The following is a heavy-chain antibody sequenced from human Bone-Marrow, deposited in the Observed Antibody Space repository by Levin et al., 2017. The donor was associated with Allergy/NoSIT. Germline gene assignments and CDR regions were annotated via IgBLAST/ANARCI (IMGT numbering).Heavy chain of an antibody. Sequence: ASVKVSCKASGHTFSGYYMHWVRQAPGQGLEWMGWINPNSGGTNYAQKFQGRVTMTRDTSINTAYMELSRLRSDDTAVYYCARDFGDGYNYVSGRGWYFDLWGRGTLVTVSS. V-gene: IGHV1-2*02. D-gene: IGHD5-24*01. CDR1: GHTFSGYY. CDR3: ARDFGDGYNYVSGRGWYFDL. J-gene: IGHJ2*01. CDR2: INPNSGGT.